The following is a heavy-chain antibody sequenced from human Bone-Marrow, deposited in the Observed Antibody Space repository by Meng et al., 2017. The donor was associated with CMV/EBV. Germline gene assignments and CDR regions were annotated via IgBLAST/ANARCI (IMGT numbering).Heavy chain of an antibody. CDR3: AREVEDWGEGY. V-gene: IGHV3-11*04. Sequence: GESLKISCVASGFTFSDYYMTWIRQPPGKGLEWISYISGRTPEISYADSVKGRFTISRDNANETLYLQMNSLRDEDTAVYYCAREVEDWGEGYWGQGTRVTGSS. D-gene: IGHD3-16*01. J-gene: IGHJ4*02. CDR2: ISGRTPEI. CDR1: GFTFSDYY.